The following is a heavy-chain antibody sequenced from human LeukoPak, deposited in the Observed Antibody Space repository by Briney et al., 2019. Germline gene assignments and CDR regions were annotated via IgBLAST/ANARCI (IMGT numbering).Heavy chain of an antibody. J-gene: IGHJ6*02. Sequence: SVKVSCKASGGTFSSYAISWVRQAPGQGLEWMGRIIPILGIANYAQKFQGRVTITADKSTSTAYMELSSLRSEDTAVYYCARVFLRPYADYYYGMDVWGQGTTVTVSS. D-gene: IGHD2-2*01. CDR3: ARVFLRPYADYYYGMDV. V-gene: IGHV1-69*04. CDR1: GGTFSSYA. CDR2: IIPILGIA.